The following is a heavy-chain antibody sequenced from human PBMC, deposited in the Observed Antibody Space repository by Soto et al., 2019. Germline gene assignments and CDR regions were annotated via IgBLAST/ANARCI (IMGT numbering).Heavy chain of an antibody. CDR3: ARDDREHIKSPAPDL. V-gene: IGHV4-59*01. CDR1: GGSISTYY. J-gene: IGHJ5*02. CDR2: IYYSGSA. D-gene: IGHD2-21*01. Sequence: PSETLSLTCTVSGGSISTYYWNWIRQPPGKGLESIGYIYYSGSANYSPSLKSRVTISVDTSKNEFSLKLSSVTAADTAIYYCARDDREHIKSPAPDLWGQRTLVTVSS.